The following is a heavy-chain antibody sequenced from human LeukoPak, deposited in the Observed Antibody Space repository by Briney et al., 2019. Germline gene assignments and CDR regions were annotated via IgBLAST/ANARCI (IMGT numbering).Heavy chain of an antibody. CDR3: ARAPNRGWLVLGYYYMDV. J-gene: IGHJ6*03. CDR1: GFTFSNYA. Sequence: GGSLRLSCAASGFTFSNYAMSWVRQAPGTGLEWGSAISGSASSTYYADSVKGRFTISRDNSKNTLYLQMNSLRAEDTAVYYCARAPNRGWLVLGYYYMDVWGKGTTVTVSS. V-gene: IGHV3-23*01. D-gene: IGHD6-19*01. CDR2: ISGSASST.